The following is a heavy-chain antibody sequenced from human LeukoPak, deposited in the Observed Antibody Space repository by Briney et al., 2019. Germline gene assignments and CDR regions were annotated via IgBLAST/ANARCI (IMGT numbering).Heavy chain of an antibody. CDR1: GYTFTGYY. CDR2: INPNSGGT. D-gene: IGHD2-15*01. CDR3: ARSVVVVAARFNWFDP. Sequence: GASVKVSCKASGYTFTGYYMHWVRQAPGQGLEWMGWINPNSGGTNYAQKFQGRVTMTRDTSISTAYMELSRLRSDDTAVYYCARSVVVVAARFNWFDPWGQGTLVTVSS. J-gene: IGHJ5*02. V-gene: IGHV1-2*02.